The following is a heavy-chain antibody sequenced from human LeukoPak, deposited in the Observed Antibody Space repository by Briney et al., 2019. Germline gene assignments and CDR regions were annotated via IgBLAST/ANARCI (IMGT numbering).Heavy chain of an antibody. CDR3: ARDSSGWYHWFDP. CDR1: GFTFSRYW. Sequence: GGSLRLSCAASGFTFSRYWMSWVRQAPGKGLEWVANIKQDGSEKDYVDSVKGRFTISRDNAKNSLYLQMNSLTAEDTAVYYCARDSSGWYHWFDPWGQGTLVTVSS. V-gene: IGHV3-7*01. D-gene: IGHD6-19*01. CDR2: IKQDGSEK. J-gene: IGHJ5*02.